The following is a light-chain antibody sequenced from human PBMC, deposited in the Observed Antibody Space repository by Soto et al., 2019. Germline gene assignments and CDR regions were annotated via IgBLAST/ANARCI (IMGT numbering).Light chain of an antibody. J-gene: IGLJ2*01. CDR1: SSDCGFYNY. V-gene: IGLV2-14*01. CDR3: SSYTTSSTPVL. Sequence: QPVLTQPASVSGSPGQSITISCTGTSSDCGFYNYVSWYQHHPGKAPKLMIYEVSNRPSGVSYRFSGSKSGNTASLTISGLQAEDEAVYYCSSYTTSSTPVLFGGGTKLTVL. CDR2: EVS.